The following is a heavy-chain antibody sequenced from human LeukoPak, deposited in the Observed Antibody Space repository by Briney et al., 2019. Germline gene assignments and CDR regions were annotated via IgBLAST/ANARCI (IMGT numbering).Heavy chain of an antibody. V-gene: IGHV3-21*01. Sequence: GGSLRLSCAASGFTFSSYSMNWVRQAPGKGLEWVSSISSNSSYIYYADSVKGRFTISRDNAKNSLYLQMNSLRAEDTAVYYCAGSITVTTNWFDPWGQGTLVTVSS. J-gene: IGHJ5*02. CDR1: GFTFSSYS. CDR2: ISSNSSYI. D-gene: IGHD4-17*01. CDR3: AGSITVTTNWFDP.